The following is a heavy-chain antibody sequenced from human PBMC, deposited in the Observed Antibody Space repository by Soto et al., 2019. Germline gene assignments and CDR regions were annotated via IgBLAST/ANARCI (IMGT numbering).Heavy chain of an antibody. CDR1: GFPFRSYG. Sequence: GGSLRLSCASSGFPFRSYGMHWVRQAPGKGLEWVAVISYDGNNKYYADSVKGRFTISRDNSKNTLYLQMNSLRAEDTAVYYCAYYYDTSGPHWGQGTLVTVSS. CDR2: ISYDGNNK. CDR3: AYYYDTSGPH. V-gene: IGHV3-30*03. J-gene: IGHJ4*02. D-gene: IGHD3-22*01.